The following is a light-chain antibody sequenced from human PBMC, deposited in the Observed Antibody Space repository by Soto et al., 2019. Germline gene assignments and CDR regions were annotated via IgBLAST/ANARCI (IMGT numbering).Light chain of an antibody. CDR2: SAS. J-gene: IGKJ1*01. CDR3: QEGYASPRT. V-gene: IGKV1-39*01. CDR1: QSISFY. Sequence: DIQMTQSPSSLSASVGDRVTITCRASQSISFYLTWYQHKPGKAPQLLIYSASTLRSGVPSRFSGRASGTDFTLTITSLQPEDFATYSCQEGYASPRTFGEGTTVEI.